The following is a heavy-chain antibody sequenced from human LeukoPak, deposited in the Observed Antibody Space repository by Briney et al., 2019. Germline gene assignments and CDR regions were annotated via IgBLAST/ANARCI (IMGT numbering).Heavy chain of an antibody. CDR1: GGSISSYY. J-gene: IGHJ5*02. CDR2: IYYSGST. V-gene: IGHV4-59*08. Sequence: SETLSLTCTVSGGSISSYYRSWIRQPPGKGLEWIGYIYYSGSTNYNPSLKSRVTISVDTSKNQFSLKLSSVTAADTAVYYCARIGITMVRGEVKWFDPWGQGTLVTVSS. D-gene: IGHD3-10*01. CDR3: ARIGITMVRGEVKWFDP.